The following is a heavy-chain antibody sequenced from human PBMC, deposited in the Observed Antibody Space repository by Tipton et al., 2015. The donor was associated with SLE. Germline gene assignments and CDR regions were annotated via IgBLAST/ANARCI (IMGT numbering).Heavy chain of an antibody. CDR2: IYYSGST. CDR3: AREYSSSSGAFDI. Sequence: LRLSCTVSGGSISSSSYYWGWIRQPPGKGLEWIGSIYYSGSTYYNPSPKSRVTISVDTSKNQFSLKLSSVTAADTAVYYCAREYSSSSGAFDIWGQGTMVTVSS. V-gene: IGHV4-39*07. D-gene: IGHD6-13*01. CDR1: GGSISSSSYY. J-gene: IGHJ3*02.